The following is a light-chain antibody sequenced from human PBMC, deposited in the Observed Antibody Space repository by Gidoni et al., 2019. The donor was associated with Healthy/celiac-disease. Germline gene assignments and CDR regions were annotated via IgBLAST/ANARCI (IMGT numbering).Light chain of an antibody. V-gene: IGKV1-33*01. Sequence: DIQMTQSPSSLSASVGDRVTITCRASQDISNYLNWYQQKPGKAPKLLIYDASNLETGVPSRFSGSGSGTDFTFTISSLQAEDIATYYCQQYDNPFTFGPGTKVDIK. CDR3: QQYDNPFT. J-gene: IGKJ3*01. CDR2: DAS. CDR1: QDISNY.